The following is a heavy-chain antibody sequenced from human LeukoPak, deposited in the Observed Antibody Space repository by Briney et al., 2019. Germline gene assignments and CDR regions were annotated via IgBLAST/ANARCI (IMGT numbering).Heavy chain of an antibody. CDR3: ARHFGGEYYYYYGMDV. CDR2: IYYSGST. CDR1: GGSIGSSSYY. Sequence: SETLSLTCTVSGGSIGSSSYYWGWIRQPPGKGLEWIGSIYYSGSTYYNPSLKSRVTISVDTSKNQFSLKLSSVTAADTAVYYCARHFGGEYYYYYGMDVWGQGTTVTVSS. D-gene: IGHD2-15*01. J-gene: IGHJ6*02. V-gene: IGHV4-39*01.